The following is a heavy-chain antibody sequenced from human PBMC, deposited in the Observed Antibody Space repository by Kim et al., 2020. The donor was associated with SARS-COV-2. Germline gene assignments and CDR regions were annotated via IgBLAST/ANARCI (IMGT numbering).Heavy chain of an antibody. J-gene: IGHJ3*02. CDR1: GGSISSSNY. CDR2: ISYSGTT. Sequence: SETLSLTCTVSGGSISSSNYWGWIRQPPGKGLEWIATISYSGTTYYKPSLGSRVTISLDTSNNRFSLKLTSVIATATAMYYCARHYSLSTWSTEYAFD. CDR3: ARHYSLSTWSTEYAFD. V-gene: IGHV4-39*01. D-gene: IGHD2-15*01.